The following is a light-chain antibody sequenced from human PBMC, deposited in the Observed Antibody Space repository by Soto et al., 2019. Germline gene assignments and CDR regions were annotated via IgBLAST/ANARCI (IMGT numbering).Light chain of an antibody. V-gene: IGKV3-20*01. J-gene: IGKJ1*01. CDR1: QSVSSSY. Sequence: EIVLTQSPGTMSLSPGERATPSCRASQSVSSSYLAWYQHNPGQAPRLLIYGASSRATGIPDRFSGSGSGTDFTLTISRLEPEDSAVYYCQQYVSSRCTFGQGTKV. CDR2: GAS. CDR3: QQYVSSRCT.